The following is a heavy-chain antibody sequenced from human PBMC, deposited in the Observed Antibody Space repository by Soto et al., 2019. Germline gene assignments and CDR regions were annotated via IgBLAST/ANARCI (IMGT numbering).Heavy chain of an antibody. Sequence: EVQLLESGEGLVQPGGSLKLSCAASGFTFSNYAMSWVRQAPGKGLEWVSGIGGSGSNTYYADSVKGRFTISRDNSKNTLFLQMNNLRAEDTAEYYCARVVRYFDTPYGMDVWGQGTTGTVSS. CDR2: IGGSGSNT. D-gene: IGHD3-9*01. CDR3: ARVVRYFDTPYGMDV. J-gene: IGHJ6*02. V-gene: IGHV3-23*01. CDR1: GFTFSNYA.